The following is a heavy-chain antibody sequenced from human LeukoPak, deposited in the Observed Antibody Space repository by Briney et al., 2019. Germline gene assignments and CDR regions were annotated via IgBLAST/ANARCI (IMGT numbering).Heavy chain of an antibody. CDR2: INGRGGSK. J-gene: IGHJ4*02. Sequence: PGGSLRLSCVASGFNFGDYAMSWVRQAPGEGLEWVSAINGRGGSKYSADSVKGRFTISRDNSRNTLYLQMNNLRAEDTAVYFCANAPRDGYNPLDYWGQGTLVTVSS. V-gene: IGHV3-23*01. D-gene: IGHD5-24*01. CDR1: GFNFGDYA. CDR3: ANAPRDGYNPLDY.